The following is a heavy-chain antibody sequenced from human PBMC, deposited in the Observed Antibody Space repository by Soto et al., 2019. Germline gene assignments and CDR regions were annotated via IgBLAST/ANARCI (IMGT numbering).Heavy chain of an antibody. V-gene: IGHV4-39*01. CDR3: ARLKWLRSLLGDY. Sequence: QLQLQESGPGLVKPSETLSLTCTVSGGSISSSSYYWGWIRQPPGKGLEWIGSIYYSGSTYYNPSLKSRVTISVDTSKNQFSLKLSSVTAADTAVYYCARLKWLRSLLGDYWGQGTLVTVSS. CDR2: IYYSGST. D-gene: IGHD5-12*01. CDR1: GGSISSSSYY. J-gene: IGHJ4*02.